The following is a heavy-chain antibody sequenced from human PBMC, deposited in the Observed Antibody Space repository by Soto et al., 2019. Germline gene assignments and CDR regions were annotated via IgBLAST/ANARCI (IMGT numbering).Heavy chain of an antibody. Sequence: VGSLRLSCTASGFTFSRTVMHSVRQAPGKGLEWVAMISYDGNGKCNVDSVRGRFTISRDNSKNTLYLQMDSLRSEDTAWYYCAKDLYSDGWYNYFDPWGQGTQVTVSS. CDR2: ISYDGNGK. V-gene: IGHV3-30*18. CDR1: GFTFSRTV. J-gene: IGHJ5*02. D-gene: IGHD6-19*01. CDR3: AKDLYSDGWYNYFDP.